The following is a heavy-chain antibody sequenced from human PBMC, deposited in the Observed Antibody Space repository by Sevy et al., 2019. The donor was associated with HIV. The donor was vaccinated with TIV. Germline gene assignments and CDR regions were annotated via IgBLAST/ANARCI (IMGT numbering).Heavy chain of an antibody. CDR2: ISYDESK. V-gene: IGHV3-30*04. CDR1: EITFSTAI. Sequence: GGSLRLSCAASEITFSTAIIHWVRQAPGKGLEWVAAISYDESKYYADSLKGRLTISRDSSKNTVYLEMSSLRTEDTAVYYCAKEVGTSGRCGYFNYWGQGTLVTVSS. J-gene: IGHJ4*02. CDR3: AKEVGTSGRCGYFNY. D-gene: IGHD6-19*01.